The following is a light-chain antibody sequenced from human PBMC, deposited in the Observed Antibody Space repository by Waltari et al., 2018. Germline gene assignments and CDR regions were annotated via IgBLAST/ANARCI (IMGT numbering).Light chain of an antibody. CDR1: SGSVSTTYY. CDR3: VLYMGSGIRV. J-gene: IGLJ2*01. CDR2: STN. V-gene: IGLV8-61*01. Sequence: QTVVTKEPSFSVSPGGTVTLPCGLSSGSVSTTYYPRWYQQTPGQAPRTLIYSTNTRSSGVPDRFSGSILGNKAALTITGAQADDESDYYCVLYMGSGIRVFGGGTKLTVL.